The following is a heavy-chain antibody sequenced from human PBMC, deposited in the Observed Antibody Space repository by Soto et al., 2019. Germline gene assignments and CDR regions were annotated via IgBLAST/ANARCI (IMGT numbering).Heavy chain of an antibody. J-gene: IGHJ4*02. D-gene: IGHD7-27*01. Sequence: QVQLVQSGAEVKKPGSSVKVSCEASGGTFSGHAISWVRQAPGQGPEWMGGLIPLFGTTQHAQNFQGRLTITADKSTSTAYMELTSLRFDDPAIYYCARGPNWGYRFDSWGQGTLVTVPS. V-gene: IGHV1-69*06. CDR2: LIPLFGTT. CDR1: GGTFSGHA. CDR3: ARGPNWGYRFDS.